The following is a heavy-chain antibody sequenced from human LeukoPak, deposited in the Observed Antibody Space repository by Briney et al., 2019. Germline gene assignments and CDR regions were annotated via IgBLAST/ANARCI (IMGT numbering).Heavy chain of an antibody. J-gene: IGHJ4*02. CDR1: GGSISSSSYY. D-gene: IGHD3-9*01. V-gene: IGHV4-39*07. Sequence: SETLSLTCTVSGGSISSSSYYWGWIRQPPGKGLEWIGSIYYSGSTYYNPSLKSRVTISVDTSKNQFSLKLSSVTAADTAVYYCARCRHLDWFPFDYWGQGTLVTVSS. CDR2: IYYSGST. CDR3: ARCRHLDWFPFDY.